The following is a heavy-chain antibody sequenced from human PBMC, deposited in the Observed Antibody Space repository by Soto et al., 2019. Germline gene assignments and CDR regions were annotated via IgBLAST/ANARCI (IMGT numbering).Heavy chain of an antibody. CDR2: ISSSSSYI. J-gene: IGHJ4*02. CDR3: ARGHNIAARPFDY. V-gene: IGHV3-21*01. D-gene: IGHD6-6*01. Sequence: PGGSLRLSCAASGFTFSSYSMNWVRQAPGKGLEWVSSISSSSSYIYYADSVKGRFTISRDNAKNSLYLQMNSLRAEDTAVYYCARGHNIAARPFDYWGKGTLVTVSS. CDR1: GFTFSSYS.